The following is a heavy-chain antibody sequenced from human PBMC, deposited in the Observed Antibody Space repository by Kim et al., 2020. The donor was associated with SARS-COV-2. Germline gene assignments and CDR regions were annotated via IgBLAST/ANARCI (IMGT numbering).Heavy chain of an antibody. Sequence: GGSLRLSCAASGFTFSSYAMSWVRQAPGKGLEWVSAISGSGGSTYYADSVKGRFTISRDNSKNTLYLQMNSLRDEDTAVYYCAKRDSLYYYGSGVDYWGQGTLVTVSS. CDR2: ISGSGGST. J-gene: IGHJ4*02. CDR3: AKRDSLYYYGSGVDY. D-gene: IGHD3-10*01. CDR1: GFTFSSYA. V-gene: IGHV3-23*01.